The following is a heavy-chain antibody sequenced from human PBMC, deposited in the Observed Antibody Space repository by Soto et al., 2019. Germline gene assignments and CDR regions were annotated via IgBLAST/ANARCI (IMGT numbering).Heavy chain of an antibody. D-gene: IGHD2-21*01. Sequence: SETLSRTCVVCGGYLIDYFWSWIRQPPGMALEWIGEINHLGSINYNPSLKSRVTMSVDTSKNQFSLTLNSVTAADTATYYCARGGISHWAYFYYMDVWDRGTTVTVSS. CDR2: INHLGSI. CDR1: GGYLIDYF. CDR3: ARGGISHWAYFYYMDV. V-gene: IGHV4-34*01. J-gene: IGHJ6*03.